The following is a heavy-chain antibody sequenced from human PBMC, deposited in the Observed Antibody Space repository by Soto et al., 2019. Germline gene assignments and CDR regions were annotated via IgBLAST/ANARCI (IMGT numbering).Heavy chain of an antibody. CDR1: GFXFSNAW. V-gene: IGHV3-15*01. D-gene: IGHD3-9*01. CDR3: TTDSLRYFDWLLKTGVTGGDSDAFDI. CDR2: IKSKTDGGTT. J-gene: IGHJ3*02. Sequence: EVQLVESGGGLVKPGGSLRLSCAASGFXFSNAWMSWVRQAPGKGLEWVGRIKSKTDGGTTDYAAPVKGRFTISRDDSKNTLYLQMNSLKTEDTAVYYCTTDSLRYFDWLLKTGVTGGDSDAFDIWGQGTMVTVSS.